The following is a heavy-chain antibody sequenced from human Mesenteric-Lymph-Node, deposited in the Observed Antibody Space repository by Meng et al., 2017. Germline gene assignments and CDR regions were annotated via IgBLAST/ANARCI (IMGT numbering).Heavy chain of an antibody. CDR1: GGSFSGYY. V-gene: IGHV4-34*01. J-gene: IGHJ4*02. CDR3: ARGQGVADY. Sequence: VPLQQWGPVLLKPSETLSLTCAVYGGSFSGYYWSWIRQPPGKGLEWIGEINHSGSTNYNPSLKSRVTISVDTSKNQFSLKLSSVTAADTAVYYCARGQGVADYWGQGTLVTVSS. CDR2: INHSGST. D-gene: IGHD2-15*01.